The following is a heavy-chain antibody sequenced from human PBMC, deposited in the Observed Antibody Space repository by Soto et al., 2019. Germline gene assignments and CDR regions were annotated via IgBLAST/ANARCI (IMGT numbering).Heavy chain of an antibody. V-gene: IGHV1-46*01. CDR2: INPSGGST. CDR1: GYTFTSYY. CDR3: ASLSVAGTGYYYYYGMDV. D-gene: IGHD6-19*01. J-gene: IGHJ6*02. Sequence: VASVKVSCKASGYTFTSYYMHWVRQAPGQGLEWMGIINPSGGSTSYAQKFQGRVTMTRDTSTSTVYMELSSLRSEDTAVYYCASLSVAGTGYYYYYGMDVWGQGTTVTVSS.